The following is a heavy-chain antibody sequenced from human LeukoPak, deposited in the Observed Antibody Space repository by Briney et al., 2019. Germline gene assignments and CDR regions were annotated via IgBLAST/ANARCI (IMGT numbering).Heavy chain of an antibody. CDR3: ARADYYDSSGYSHGPFDY. J-gene: IGHJ4*02. CDR2: IYHSGST. Sequence: PSETLSLTCTVSGGSISSGGYYWTWIRQPPGKGLEWIGYIYHSGSTYYNSSLKSRVTISVDRSKNQFSLKLSSVTAADTAVYYCARADYYDSSGYSHGPFDYWGQGTLVTVSS. CDR1: GGSISSGGYY. V-gene: IGHV4-30-2*01. D-gene: IGHD3-22*01.